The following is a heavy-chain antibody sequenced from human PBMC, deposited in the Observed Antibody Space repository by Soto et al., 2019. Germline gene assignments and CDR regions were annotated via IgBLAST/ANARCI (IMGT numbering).Heavy chain of an antibody. Sequence: SETLSLTCTVSGGSISSYYWSWIRQPPGKGLEWIGYIYYSGSTNYNPSLKSRVTISVDTSKNQFSLKLSSVTAADTAVYYCARALGSGWYFYYFDYWGQGTMVTVSS. CDR3: ARALGSGWYFYYFDY. CDR2: IYYSGST. J-gene: IGHJ4*02. CDR1: GGSISSYY. V-gene: IGHV4-59*01. D-gene: IGHD6-19*01.